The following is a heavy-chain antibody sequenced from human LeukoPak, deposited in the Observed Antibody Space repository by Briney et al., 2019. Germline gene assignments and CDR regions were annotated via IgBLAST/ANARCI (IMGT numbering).Heavy chain of an antibody. CDR1: GYTFTSCG. D-gene: IGHD2/OR15-2a*01. V-gene: IGHV1-18*01. CDR2: ISAYNGNT. Sequence: ASVKVSCKASGYTFTSCGISWVRQAPGQGLEWMGWISAYNGNTNYAQKLQGRVTMTTDTSTSTAYMELRSLRSDDTAVYYCAREDPIRALYDGSMDVWGQGTTVTVSS. CDR3: AREDPIRALYDGSMDV. J-gene: IGHJ6*02.